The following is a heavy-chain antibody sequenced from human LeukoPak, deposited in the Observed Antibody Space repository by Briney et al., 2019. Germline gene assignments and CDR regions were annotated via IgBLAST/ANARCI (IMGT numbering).Heavy chain of an antibody. D-gene: IGHD6-13*01. J-gene: IGHJ5*02. CDR2: IYPGDSDT. V-gene: IGHV5-51*01. CDR1: GYSFTSYW. CDR3: ARSLEPVDLSTAAPLSWFDP. Sequence: GESLKISCKGSGYSFTSYWIGWVRQMPGKGLEWMGIIYPGDSDTRYSPSFQGQVTISADKSISTAYLQWSSLKASDTAMYYCARSLEPVDLSTAAPLSWFDPWGQGTLVTVSS.